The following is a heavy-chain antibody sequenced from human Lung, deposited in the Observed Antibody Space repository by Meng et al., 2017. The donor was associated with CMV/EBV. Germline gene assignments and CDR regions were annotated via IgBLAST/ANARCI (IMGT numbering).Heavy chain of an antibody. Sequence: GESLKISCKGSGYSFTSYWIGWVRQMPGKGLEWMGIIYPGDSDTRYSPSFQGRVTISADKSISTAYLQWSSLKASDTAMYYCARQLYCSSTSCYTNAFDIXGQGXMVTVSS. D-gene: IGHD2-2*02. CDR3: ARQLYCSSTSCYTNAFDI. CDR2: IYPGDSDT. CDR1: GYSFTSYW. J-gene: IGHJ3*02. V-gene: IGHV5-51*01.